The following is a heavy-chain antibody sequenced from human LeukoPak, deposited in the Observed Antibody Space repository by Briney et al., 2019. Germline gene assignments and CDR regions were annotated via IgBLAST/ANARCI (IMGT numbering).Heavy chain of an antibody. V-gene: IGHV4-59*01. D-gene: IGHD6-6*01. CDR2: IYYSGST. Sequence: SETLSLTCTVSGGSISSYYWSWIRQPPGKGLQWIGYIYYSGSTNYNPSLKSRVTISVDTSKNQFSLKLSSVTAADTAVYYCARVDEYSNFFDPWGRGTLVTVSS. J-gene: IGHJ5*02. CDR1: GGSISSYY. CDR3: ARVDEYSNFFDP.